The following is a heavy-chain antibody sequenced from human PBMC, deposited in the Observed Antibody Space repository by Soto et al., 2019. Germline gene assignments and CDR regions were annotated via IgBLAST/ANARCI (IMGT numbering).Heavy chain of an antibody. CDR3: ARDTGGRLDY. CDR2: IANTAMNI. D-gene: IGHD1-26*01. Sequence: GGSLKLSCAASEFTFSSYTMNWVRQAPGKGLEWVSSIANTAMNIYYADSLKGRFTISRDNARNSLFLHINSLRPEDTAVYFCARDTGGRLDYWGQGT. V-gene: IGHV3-21*01. J-gene: IGHJ4*02. CDR1: EFTFSSYT.